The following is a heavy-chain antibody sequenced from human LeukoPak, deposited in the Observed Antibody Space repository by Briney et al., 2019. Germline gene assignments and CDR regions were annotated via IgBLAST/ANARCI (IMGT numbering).Heavy chain of an antibody. D-gene: IGHD6-6*01. J-gene: IGHJ4*02. V-gene: IGHV3-23*01. Sequence: GGSLRLSCAASGFTFSSYAMSWVRQAPGKGLEWVSAISGSGGSTYYAGSVKGRFTISRDNSKNTLYLQMNSLRAEDTAVYYCATKIRQYELYSSSLDYWGQGTLVTVSS. CDR1: GFTFSSYA. CDR2: ISGSGGST. CDR3: ATKIRQYELYSSSLDY.